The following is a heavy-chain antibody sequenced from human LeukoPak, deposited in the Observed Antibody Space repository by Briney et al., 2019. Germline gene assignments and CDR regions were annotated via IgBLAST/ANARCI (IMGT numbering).Heavy chain of an antibody. V-gene: IGHV1-46*01. D-gene: IGHD4-23*01. J-gene: IGHJ4*02. Sequence: GASVKVSCKASGYTFTSYYMHWVRQAPGQGLGWMGIINPSGGSTSYAQKFQGRVTMTRDTSTSTVYMELSSLRSEDTAVYYCARDLTTVVTPDYFDYWGQGTLVTVSS. CDR2: INPSGGST. CDR1: GYTFTSYY. CDR3: ARDLTTVVTPDYFDY.